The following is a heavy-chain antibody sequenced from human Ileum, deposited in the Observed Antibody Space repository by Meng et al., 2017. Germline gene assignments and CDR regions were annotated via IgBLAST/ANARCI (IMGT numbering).Heavy chain of an antibody. CDR3: ARGVNAGVDY. Sequence: QLGQSGLWVTTPGASVKVSVNASAYTSTSLHFNWVRQAPGQGPEWMGWMSPENGNTAYAQKFQGRVTMTRDTSVSTAYMELSGLTSDDSGVYYCARGVNAGVDYWGQGTLVTVSS. CDR1: AYTSTSLH. D-gene: IGHD7-27*01. V-gene: IGHV1-8*01. CDR2: MSPENGNT. J-gene: IGHJ4*02.